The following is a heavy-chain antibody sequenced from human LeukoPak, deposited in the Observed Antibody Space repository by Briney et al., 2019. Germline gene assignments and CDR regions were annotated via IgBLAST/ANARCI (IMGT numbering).Heavy chain of an antibody. CDR1: GFTFSSNW. V-gene: IGHV3-74*01. CDR2: INEDGSTT. Sequence: TGGSLRLSCVASGFTFSSNWMHWVRQAPGKGLVWVSRINEDGSTTNYADSVKGRSTIFRDNAKNTLYLQMNSLRAEDTAVYYCVRDLGGRSGHWGQGTLVTVSS. D-gene: IGHD1-26*01. CDR3: VRDLGGRSGH. J-gene: IGHJ4*02.